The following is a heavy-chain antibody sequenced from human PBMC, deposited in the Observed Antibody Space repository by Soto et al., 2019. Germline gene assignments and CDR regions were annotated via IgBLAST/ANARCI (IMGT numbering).Heavy chain of an antibody. D-gene: IGHD6-6*01. V-gene: IGHV3-7*01. Sequence: GGSLRLSCAASGFTFSNYWMSWIRQAPGKGLEWVANIKQDGDETYYVGSVKGRFTISRDNAKNSLDLQMISLRAEDTAMYYCAGDLPSVRAPRPLEAFHIWGQGTMVTVSS. CDR2: IKQDGDET. CDR1: GFTFSNYW. J-gene: IGHJ3*02. CDR3: AGDLPSVRAPRPLEAFHI.